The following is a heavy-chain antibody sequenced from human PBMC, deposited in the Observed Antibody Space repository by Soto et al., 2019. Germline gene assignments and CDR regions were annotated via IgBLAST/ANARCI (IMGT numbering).Heavy chain of an antibody. D-gene: IGHD6-19*01. J-gene: IGHJ2*01. CDR2: ISWNSGSI. Sequence: EVQLVESGGGLVQPGRSLRLSCAASGFTFDDYAMHWVRQAPGKGLEWVSGISWNSGSIGYADSVKGRFTISRDNAKNSLYLQMNSLTAEDTALYYCAINNNIAVGGKGSWYFDLWGRGTLVTVSS. CDR3: AINNNIAVGGKGSWYFDL. CDR1: GFTFDDYA. V-gene: IGHV3-9*01.